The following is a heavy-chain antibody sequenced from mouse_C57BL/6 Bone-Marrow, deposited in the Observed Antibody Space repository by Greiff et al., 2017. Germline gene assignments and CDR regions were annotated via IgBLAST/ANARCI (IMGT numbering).Heavy chain of an antibody. V-gene: IGHV1-15*01. CDR3: TRYYGNYVWYV. CDR2: IDPETGGT. Sequence: VQLQQSGAELVRPGASVTLSCKASGYTFTDYEMHWVKQTPVHGLEWIGAIDPETGGTAYNQKFKGKAILTADKSSSTAYMELRSLTSEDSAVYYCTRYYGNYVWYVWGTGTTVTVSS. CDR1: GYTFTDYE. D-gene: IGHD2-1*01. J-gene: IGHJ1*03.